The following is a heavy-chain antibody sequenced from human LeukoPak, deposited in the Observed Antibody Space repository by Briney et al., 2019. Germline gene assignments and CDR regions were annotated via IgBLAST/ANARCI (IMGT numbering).Heavy chain of an antibody. CDR3: ASKAYGSGRTFDY. D-gene: IGHD3-10*01. CDR2: IYYSGTT. CDR1: GGSISSSDYY. Sequence: SETLSLTCTVSGGSISSSDYYWGWIRQPPGKGLEWIASIYYSGTTHYNPSHQSRVTMSVDTSKNQFSLKLSSVTAADTAVYYCASKAYGSGRTFDYWGQGTLVTVSS. J-gene: IGHJ4*02. V-gene: IGHV4-39*07.